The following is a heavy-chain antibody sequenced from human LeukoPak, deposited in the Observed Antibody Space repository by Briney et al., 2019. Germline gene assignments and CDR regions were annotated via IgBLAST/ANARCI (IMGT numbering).Heavy chain of an antibody. CDR1: GFTFSSCF. J-gene: IGHJ4*02. CDR3: AKAFHYSNNWYDY. Sequence: GGSLRLSRAVSGFTFSSCFMSWVRQAPGKGLEWVSGINNIGDSIYYADSVKGRFTISRDNSKNTLYLQMNSLRAEDTAVYYCAKAFHYSNNWYDYWGQGTLVTVSS. CDR2: INNIGDSI. V-gene: IGHV3-23*01. D-gene: IGHD6-13*01.